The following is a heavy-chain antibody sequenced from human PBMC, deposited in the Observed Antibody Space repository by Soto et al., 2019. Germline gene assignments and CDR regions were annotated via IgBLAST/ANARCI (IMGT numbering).Heavy chain of an antibody. CDR2: IIPMSGTT. Sequence: QVQLVQSGAEVKKPGSSVKVSCKASGDTFNSYAFTWVRQAPGQGLEWMGGIIPMSGTTNYAQNFQGRVTITADESTRTAYMELSSLRSEDTAVYYCARDYFYCSDGVCRHEAFDIWGQGTMVTVSS. CDR3: ARDYFYCSDGVCRHEAFDI. J-gene: IGHJ3*02. CDR1: GDTFNSYA. V-gene: IGHV1-69*01. D-gene: IGHD2-8*01.